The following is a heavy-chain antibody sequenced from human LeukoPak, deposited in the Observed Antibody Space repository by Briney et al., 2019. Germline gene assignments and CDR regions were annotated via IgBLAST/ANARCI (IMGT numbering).Heavy chain of an antibody. V-gene: IGHV3-30*02. CDR2: IRYDGSNK. CDR1: GFTFSSYG. J-gene: IGHJ4*02. D-gene: IGHD2-2*01. Sequence: GGSLRLSCAASGFTFSSYGMHWVRQAPGKGLEGVAFIRYDGSNKYYADSVKGRFTISRDNSKNTLYLQMNRLRAEDTAVYYFAKGDVVVPVTLIVYWGQGTLVTVSS. CDR3: AKGDVVVPVTLIVY.